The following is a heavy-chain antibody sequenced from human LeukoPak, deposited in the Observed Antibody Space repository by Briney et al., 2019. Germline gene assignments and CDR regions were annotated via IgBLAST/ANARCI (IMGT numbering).Heavy chain of an antibody. CDR2: MNPNRGNT. J-gene: IGHJ6*02. CDR1: GYTFTSYD. CDR3: ARTIVVPAALYYYYYGMDV. Sequence: ASVKVSCKASGYTFTSYDINWVRQATGQGLEWMGWMNPNRGNTGYAQKFQGRVTMNRNTSISTAYMELSSLRSEDTAVYYCARTIVVPAALYYYYYGMDVWGQGTTVTVSS. V-gene: IGHV1-8*01. D-gene: IGHD2-2*01.